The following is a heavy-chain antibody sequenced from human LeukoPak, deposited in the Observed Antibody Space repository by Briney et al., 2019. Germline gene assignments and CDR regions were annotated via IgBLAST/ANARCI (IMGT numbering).Heavy chain of an antibody. Sequence: SETLSLTCTVSGGSISSYYWSWIRQPPGKGLEWIGYIYYSGSTNYNPSLKSRVTISVDTSKNQFSLKLGSVTAADTAVYYCARFIAVAGTNWFDPWGQGTLVTVSS. D-gene: IGHD6-19*01. CDR2: IYYSGST. V-gene: IGHV4-59*01. CDR3: ARFIAVAGTNWFDP. CDR1: GGSISSYY. J-gene: IGHJ5*02.